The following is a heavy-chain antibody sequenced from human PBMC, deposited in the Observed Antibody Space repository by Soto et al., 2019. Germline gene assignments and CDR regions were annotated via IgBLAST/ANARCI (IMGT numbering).Heavy chain of an antibody. J-gene: IGHJ1*01. CDR1: GFTFSSYA. CDR3: AKDVHYDIVTGIEYFDH. Sequence: EVQLLESGGGLVQPGGSLKISCAVSGFTFSSYAMSWVRQAPGKGLEWVSGISGTGRVTNYAESVKGRFTISRDNPKNTRYLEMKSLRAEDTAVYYCAKDVHYDIVTGIEYFDHWGQGTLVTVSS. CDR2: ISGTGRVT. D-gene: IGHD3-9*01. V-gene: IGHV3-23*01.